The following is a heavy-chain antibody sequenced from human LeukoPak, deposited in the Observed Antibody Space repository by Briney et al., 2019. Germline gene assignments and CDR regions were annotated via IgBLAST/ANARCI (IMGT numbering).Heavy chain of an antibody. J-gene: IGHJ4*02. Sequence: ASVKVSCKASGYTFTSYDINWVRQATGQGLEWMEWMNPNSGNTGYAQKFQGRVTMTRDTSISTAYMELSSLRSEDTAVYYCARAPSITGTTPPGYWGQGTLVTVSS. V-gene: IGHV1-8*01. CDR1: GYTFTSYD. CDR3: ARAPSITGTTPPGY. D-gene: IGHD1-7*01. CDR2: MNPNSGNT.